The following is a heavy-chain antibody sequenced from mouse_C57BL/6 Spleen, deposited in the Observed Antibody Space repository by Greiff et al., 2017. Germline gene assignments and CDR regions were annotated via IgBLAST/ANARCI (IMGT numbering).Heavy chain of an antibody. V-gene: IGHV14-4*01. CDR2: IDPENGDT. CDR3: TITTVVASAWFAY. Sequence: VQLKQSGAELVRPGASVKLSCTASGFNIKDDYMHWVKQRPEQGLEWIGWIDPENGDTEYASKIQGKASRTADTSSNTAYLQLSSLTSEDTAVYYCTITTVVASAWFAYWGQGTLVTVSA. J-gene: IGHJ3*01. D-gene: IGHD1-1*01. CDR1: GFNIKDDY.